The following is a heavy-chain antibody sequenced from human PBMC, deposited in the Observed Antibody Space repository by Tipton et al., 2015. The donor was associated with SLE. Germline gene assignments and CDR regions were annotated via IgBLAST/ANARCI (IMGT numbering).Heavy chain of an antibody. CDR2: IYYSESA. CDR3: ARDRDLTGTTDAFDI. J-gene: IGHJ3*02. CDR1: GGSISSYY. Sequence: TLSLTCTVSGGSISSYYWSWIRQPPGKGLEWIGYIYYSESANYNPSLKRRVTISVDTSKNKFSLNLSSVTAADTAVYYCARDRDLTGTTDAFDIWGRGTKVTVPS. D-gene: IGHD1-1*01. V-gene: IGHV4-59*01.